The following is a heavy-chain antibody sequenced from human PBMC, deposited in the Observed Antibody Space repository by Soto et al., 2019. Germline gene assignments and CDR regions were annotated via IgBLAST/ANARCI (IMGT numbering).Heavy chain of an antibody. D-gene: IGHD3-10*01. CDR1: GFTFSSYG. CDR2: ISYDGSNK. J-gene: IGHJ4*02. CDR3: AMPWFGESPTFDY. V-gene: IGHV3-30*03. Sequence: GGSLRLSCAASGFTFSSYGMHWVRQAPGKGLEWVAVISYDGSNKYYADSVKGRFTISRDNSKNTLYLQMNSLRAEDTAVYYCAMPWFGESPTFDYWGQGTLVTVSS.